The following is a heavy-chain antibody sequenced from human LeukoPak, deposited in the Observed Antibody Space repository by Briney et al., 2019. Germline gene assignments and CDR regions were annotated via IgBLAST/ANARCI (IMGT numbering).Heavy chain of an antibody. CDR2: IKQDGSEK. V-gene: IGHV3-7*01. Sequence: GGSLRLYCAASGFTFSSYWMSWVRQAPGKGLEWVANIKQDGSEKYYVDSVKGRFTSSRDNAKNSLYLQMNSLRAEDTAVYYCARDSATVTSTSSWFDPWGQGTLVTVSS. CDR1: GFTFSSYW. D-gene: IGHD4-17*01. CDR3: ARDSATVTSTSSWFDP. J-gene: IGHJ5*02.